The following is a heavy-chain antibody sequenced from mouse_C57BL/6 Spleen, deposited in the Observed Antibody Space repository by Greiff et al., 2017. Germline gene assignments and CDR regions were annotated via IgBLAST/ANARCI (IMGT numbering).Heavy chain of an antibody. CDR3: ARDSSGYRVLFAY. CDR1: GYAFSSYW. J-gene: IGHJ3*01. D-gene: IGHD3-2*02. V-gene: IGHV1-80*01. CDR2: IYPGDGDT. Sequence: QVQLKQSGAELVKPGASVKISCKASGYAFSSYWMNWVKQRPGKGLEWIGQIYPGDGDTNYNGKFKGKATLTADKSSSTAYMQLSSLTSEDSAVYFCARDSSGYRVLFAYWGQGTLVTVSA.